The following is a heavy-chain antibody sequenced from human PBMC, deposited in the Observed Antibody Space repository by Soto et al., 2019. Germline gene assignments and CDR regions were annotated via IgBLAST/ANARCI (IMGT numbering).Heavy chain of an antibody. D-gene: IGHD2-15*01. Sequence: EVQLVESGGGLVQPGGSLRLSCAASGFTVSSNYMSWVRQAPGKGLEWVSVIYSGGSTYYADSVKGRFTISRHNSKNTLYLQMNSLRAEVTVVYYCARGVFSGGSCYSSPFDIWGQGTMVIVSS. V-gene: IGHV3-53*04. CDR2: IYSGGST. CDR3: ARGVFSGGSCYSSPFDI. CDR1: GFTVSSNY. J-gene: IGHJ3*02.